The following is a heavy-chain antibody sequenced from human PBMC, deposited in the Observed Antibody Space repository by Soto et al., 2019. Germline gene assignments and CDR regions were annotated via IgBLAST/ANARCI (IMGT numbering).Heavy chain of an antibody. CDR3: ASYSYGHDAFDI. D-gene: IGHD5-18*01. V-gene: IGHV4-39*01. CDR2: IYYSGST. CDR1: GGSISSSSYY. J-gene: IGHJ3*02. Sequence: QLQLQESGPGLVKPSETLSLTCTVSGGSISSSSYYWGWIRQPPGKGLEWIGSIYYSGSTYYNPSLKSRVTISVDTSKNQFSLKLSSVTAADTAVYYCASYSYGHDAFDIWGQGTMVTVSS.